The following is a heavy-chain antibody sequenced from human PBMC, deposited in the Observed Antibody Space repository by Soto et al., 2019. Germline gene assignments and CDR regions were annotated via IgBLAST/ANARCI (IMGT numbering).Heavy chain of an antibody. J-gene: IGHJ2*01. V-gene: IGHV3-48*01. CDR2: ISSSSSTI. CDR1: GFTFSSYS. D-gene: IGHD3-16*01. Sequence: PGGSMELSSAASGFTFSSYSMNWVRQAPGKGLGWVSYISSSSSTIYYADSVKGRFTISRDDAKNSLYLQMNSLRAEDTAVYYCAREGDMITFGGVIFYWYFDLWGRGTLVTVSS. CDR3: AREGDMITFGGVIFYWYFDL.